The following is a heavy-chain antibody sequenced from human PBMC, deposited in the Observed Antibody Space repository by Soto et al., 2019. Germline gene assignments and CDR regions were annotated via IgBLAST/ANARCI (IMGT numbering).Heavy chain of an antibody. CDR3: ARGALYSSSWYIGGSYYYYGMDV. D-gene: IGHD6-13*01. Sequence: SQTLSLTCAISGDSVSSNSAAWNWIRQSPSRGLEWLGRTYYRSKWYNDYAVSVKSRITINPDTSKNQFSLQLNSATPEDTAVYYCARGALYSSSWYIGGSYYYYGMDVWGQGTTVTVSS. J-gene: IGHJ6*02. CDR2: TYYRSKWYN. V-gene: IGHV6-1*01. CDR1: GDSVSSNSAA.